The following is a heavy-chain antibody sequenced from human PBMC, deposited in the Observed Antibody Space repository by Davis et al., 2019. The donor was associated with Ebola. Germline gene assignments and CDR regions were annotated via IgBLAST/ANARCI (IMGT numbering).Heavy chain of an antibody. Sequence: GESLKISCKGSGYSFTNYWIGWVRQMPGKGLEWMGIIYPGDSDTSYSPSLQGQVTISADKSISTAYLQWSSLKASDTAMYYCARHGDYGEYVPHDWFDPWGQGTLVTVSS. CDR1: GYSFTNYW. J-gene: IGHJ5*02. D-gene: IGHD4-17*01. V-gene: IGHV5-51*01. CDR3: ARHGDYGEYVPHDWFDP. CDR2: IYPGDSDT.